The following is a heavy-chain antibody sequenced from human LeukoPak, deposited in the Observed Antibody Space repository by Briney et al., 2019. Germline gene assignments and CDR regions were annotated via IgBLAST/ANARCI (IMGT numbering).Heavy chain of an antibody. Sequence: GGSLRLSCAASGFTFSSYAMSWVRQAPGKGLEWVSAISGSGGSTYYADSVKGRFTISRDNSKNTLYLQMNSLRAEDTAVYYCARDDFWSGYLRYWGQGTLVTVSS. V-gene: IGHV3-23*01. CDR2: ISGSGGST. CDR3: ARDDFWSGYLRY. CDR1: GFTFSSYA. D-gene: IGHD3-3*01. J-gene: IGHJ4*02.